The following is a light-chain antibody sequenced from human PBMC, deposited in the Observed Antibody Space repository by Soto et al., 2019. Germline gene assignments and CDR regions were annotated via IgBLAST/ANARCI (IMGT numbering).Light chain of an antibody. CDR1: SSYVGRYNY. CDR3: SSFTSSSTFV. CDR2: DVS. J-gene: IGLJ1*01. Sequence: QSVLAQPASVSGSRGQSITISCTGTSSYVGRYNYVSWFQQHPSKVPKLIIYDVSNWPSGVSDRFSGSKSGNTASLTISGLQPEDEADYYCSSFTSSSTFVFGTGTKVTVL. V-gene: IGLV2-14*03.